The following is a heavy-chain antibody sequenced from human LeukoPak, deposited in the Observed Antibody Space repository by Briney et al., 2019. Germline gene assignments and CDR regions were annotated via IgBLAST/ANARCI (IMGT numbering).Heavy chain of an antibody. CDR3: ARRANYYYYMDV. J-gene: IGHJ6*03. Sequence: PGGSLRLSCAASAFTVSSCYMNWVRQTPGKGLEWVSIIYNSGRTYYADSVKGRFTISRDTSKNTLFLRVNSLRVEDTAVYYCARRANYYYYMDVWGKGTTVTVPS. V-gene: IGHV3-66*02. CDR2: IYNSGRT. CDR1: AFTVSSCY.